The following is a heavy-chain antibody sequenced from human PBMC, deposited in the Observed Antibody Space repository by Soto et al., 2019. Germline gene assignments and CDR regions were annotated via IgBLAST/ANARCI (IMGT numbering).Heavy chain of an antibody. CDR2: IYSGGST. V-gene: IGHV3-66*02. Sequence: GGSLRLSCAASGFTVSSNYMSWVRQAPGKGLEWVSVIYSGGSTYYADSVKGRFTISRDNSKNTLYLQMNSLRAEDTAVYYCASPNTYYYDSSGYYYYWGQGTLVTVSS. J-gene: IGHJ4*02. D-gene: IGHD3-22*01. CDR3: ASPNTYYYDSSGYYYY. CDR1: GFTVSSNY.